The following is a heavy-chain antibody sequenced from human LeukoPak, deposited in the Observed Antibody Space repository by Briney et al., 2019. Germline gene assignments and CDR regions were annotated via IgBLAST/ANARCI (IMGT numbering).Heavy chain of an antibody. CDR2: ISGSGGST. CDR1: GFTFSSYA. J-gene: IGHJ4*02. Sequence: GGSLRLSCAASGFTFSSYAMSWARQAPGKGLEWVSAISGSGGSTYYADSVKGRFTISRDNSKNTLYLQMNSLRAEDTAVYYCAKPYYDFWSGWDWGQGTLVTVSS. CDR3: AKPYYDFWSGWD. D-gene: IGHD3-3*01. V-gene: IGHV3-23*01.